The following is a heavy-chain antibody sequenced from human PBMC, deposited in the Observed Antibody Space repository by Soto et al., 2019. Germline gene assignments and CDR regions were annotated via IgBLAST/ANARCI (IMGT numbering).Heavy chain of an antibody. CDR1: GGPIRDSTYY. V-gene: IGHV4-39*01. Sequence: QLLLQESGPGLVKPSETLSLTCSVSGGPIRDSTYYWAWIRQPPGKSLEWIVTIFYAGCTFYTSSLKSRVTLSVDTSKNQSSLKLRSVTAADTAVYYCARQASGYYYGWFDPWGQGTLVTVSS. CDR2: IFYAGCT. CDR3: ARQASGYYYGWFDP. J-gene: IGHJ5*02. D-gene: IGHD3-22*01.